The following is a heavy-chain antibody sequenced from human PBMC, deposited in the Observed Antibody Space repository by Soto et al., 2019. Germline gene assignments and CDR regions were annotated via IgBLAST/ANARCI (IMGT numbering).Heavy chain of an antibody. Sequence: QITLKESGLTLVNPTQTLTLTCTFSGVSLSSSAVGVGWIRQPPGKALEWLALIYWDDDKRYSPSLKRRLTITKDNSKNQVVLTMTDMDPVDTATYYCAPLYYNDAFDIWGQGTIVTVSP. CDR3: APLYYNDAFDI. CDR2: IYWDDDK. CDR1: GVSLSSSAVG. J-gene: IGHJ3*02. V-gene: IGHV2-5*02. D-gene: IGHD3-10*01.